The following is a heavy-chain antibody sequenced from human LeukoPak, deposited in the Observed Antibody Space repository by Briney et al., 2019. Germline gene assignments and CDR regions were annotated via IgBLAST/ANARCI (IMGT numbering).Heavy chain of an antibody. CDR3: ARASDYGNYPAADY. V-gene: IGHV3-11*01. J-gene: IGHJ4*02. Sequence: GGSLRLSCAASGFTFSDYFMSWIRQAPGKGLEWFSYISSSGTAKYYADSVKGRFTISRDNAKNSLYLQMNSLRAEDTAVYYCARASDYGNYPAADYWGQGTLVTVSS. D-gene: IGHD4-17*01. CDR1: GFTFSDYF. CDR2: ISSSGTAK.